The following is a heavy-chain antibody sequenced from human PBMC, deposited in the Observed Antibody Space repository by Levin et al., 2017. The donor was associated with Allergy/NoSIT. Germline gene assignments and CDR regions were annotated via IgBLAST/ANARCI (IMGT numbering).Heavy chain of an antibody. CDR3: ARAVDKNDGRFDH. Sequence: GGSLRLSCAASGFTLSSYWMHWVRQAPGKGLVWVSRISPDGRTTNYADSVKGRLTISRDTAENTLYLQMNSLGAEDAAVYYCARAVDKNDGRFDHWGQGTLVTVSS. CDR1: GFTLSSYW. CDR2: ISPDGRTT. D-gene: IGHD1-1*01. V-gene: IGHV3-74*01. J-gene: IGHJ4*02.